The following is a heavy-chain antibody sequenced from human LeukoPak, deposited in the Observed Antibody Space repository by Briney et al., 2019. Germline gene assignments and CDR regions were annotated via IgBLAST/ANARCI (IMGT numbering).Heavy chain of an antibody. CDR2: ISSSSSYI. J-gene: IGHJ4*02. CDR3: ARVSSGSYSESDY. V-gene: IGHV3-21*01. D-gene: IGHD1-26*01. Sequence: GSLRLSCAASGFTFSAYSMNWVRQAPGKGLEWVSSISSSSSYIYYADSVKGRFTISRDNAKNSLYLQMNSLRAEDTAVYYCARVSSGSYSESDYWGQGTLVTVSS. CDR1: GFTFSAYS.